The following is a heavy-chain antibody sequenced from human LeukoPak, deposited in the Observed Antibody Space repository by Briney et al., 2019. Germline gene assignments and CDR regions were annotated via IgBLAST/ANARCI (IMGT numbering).Heavy chain of an antibody. CDR2: ISGGGGNT. CDR3: ARDQAYAFDL. CDR1: GFTFTNYA. J-gene: IGHJ3*01. Sequence: GGSLRLSCAASGFTFTNYAMSWVRQAPGQGLEWVSVISGGGGNTYYADSVKGRFTISRDDGKMSLDLQMNSLRDEDTAVYYCARDQAYAFDLWGQGTMVTVSS. V-gene: IGHV3-23*01.